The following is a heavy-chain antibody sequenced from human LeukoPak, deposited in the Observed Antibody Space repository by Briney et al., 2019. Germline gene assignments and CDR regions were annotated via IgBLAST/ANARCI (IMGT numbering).Heavy chain of an antibody. CDR1: GYTFTNYG. D-gene: IGHD6-13*01. J-gene: IGHJ4*02. Sequence: ASVKASCKASGYTFTNYGICWVRQAPGQGLEWMGWISAYNGNTNYAQKFQGRVTMTTDTPTSTAYMELRSLRSDDTAVYYCARGRYSSSCPDFWGRGTLVTVSS. CDR3: ARGRYSSSCPDF. CDR2: ISAYNGNT. V-gene: IGHV1-18*04.